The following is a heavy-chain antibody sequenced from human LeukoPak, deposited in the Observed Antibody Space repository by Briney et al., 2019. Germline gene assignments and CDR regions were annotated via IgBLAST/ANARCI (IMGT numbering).Heavy chain of an antibody. CDR1: GFIFSSYG. CDR3: AKDHRLLRYFDWSPMDV. Sequence: GGSLRLSCAASGFIFSSYGMHWVRQAPGEGLEWVAVISHDGSNKYYADSVKGRSTISRDNSKNTLYLQMNSLRTEDTAIYYCAKDHRLLRYFDWSPMDVWGRGTTVTTSS. J-gene: IGHJ6*03. CDR2: ISHDGSNK. D-gene: IGHD3-9*01. V-gene: IGHV3-30*18.